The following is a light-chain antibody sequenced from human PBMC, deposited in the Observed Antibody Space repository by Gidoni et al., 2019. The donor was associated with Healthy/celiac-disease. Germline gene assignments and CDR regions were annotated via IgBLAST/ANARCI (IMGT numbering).Light chain of an antibody. V-gene: IGKV3D-15*01. Sequence: EIVMTQSPATLSVSPGERATLSCRASQSVSSNLAWYQQKPGQAPRLLIYGASTRATGIPARFSGSGSGTEFTLTISSLQSEDFAVYYCQQYKNWRSLTFGGGTKVEIK. CDR1: QSVSSN. CDR2: GAS. J-gene: IGKJ4*01. CDR3: QQYKNWRSLT.